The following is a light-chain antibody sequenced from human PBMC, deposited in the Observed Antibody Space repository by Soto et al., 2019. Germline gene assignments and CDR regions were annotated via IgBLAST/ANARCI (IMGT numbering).Light chain of an antibody. J-gene: IGKJ1*01. CDR2: GAS. CDR1: ESVSTN. Sequence: EIEMTQSQATLSLAPGERVTLSCRASESVSTNLAWYQQKAGQAPRLLIYGASTRATGIPARFSGSGSGTEFTLTISSLQSEDFPVYYCQQYSIWRTFAQGTKVDIK. V-gene: IGKV3-15*01. CDR3: QQYSIWRT.